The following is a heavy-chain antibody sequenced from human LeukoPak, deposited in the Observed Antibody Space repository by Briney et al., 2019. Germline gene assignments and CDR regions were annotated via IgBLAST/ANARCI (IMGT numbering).Heavy chain of an antibody. CDR2: IRSKTDGGTA. J-gene: IGHJ4*02. CDR1: GFTFSDYY. V-gene: IGHV3-15*01. Sequence: GGSLRLSCAASGFTFSDYYMSGVRQAPGMGLEWVGRIRSKTDGGTADYTAPVKGRFTISRDDSKTTLYLQMNSLKTEDTAVYYCTTYYGSGRRDHWGQGTLVTVSS. D-gene: IGHD3-10*01. CDR3: TTYYGSGRRDH.